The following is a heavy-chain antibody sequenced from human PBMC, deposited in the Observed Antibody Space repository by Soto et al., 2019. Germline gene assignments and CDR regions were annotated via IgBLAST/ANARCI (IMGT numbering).Heavy chain of an antibody. CDR3: ARLYCRGGSCYSGDAFDI. J-gene: IGHJ3*02. CDR2: ISSSSTYI. CDR1: GFTFISYN. V-gene: IGHV3-21*01. Sequence: VQLVESGGGLVKPGGSLRLSCAASGFTFISYNMNWVRQAPGKGLEWVSSISSSSTYIYYADSVKGRFTISRDNAKNSLYLQMNSLRAEDTAVYYCARLYCRGGSCYSGDAFDIWGQGTMVTVSS. D-gene: IGHD2-15*01.